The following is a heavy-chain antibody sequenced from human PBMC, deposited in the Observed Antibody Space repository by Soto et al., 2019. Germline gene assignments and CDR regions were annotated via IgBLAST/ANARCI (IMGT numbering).Heavy chain of an antibody. D-gene: IGHD2-2*01. Sequence: QVQLQESGPGLVKPSETLSLTCAVYGASISSNKWWSGVRQPPGKGREGFGEIYHSGSTNYNPSLKSRVTISLDQSKNQFSLKLTSVTAADSAVYYCARDDHIVVVPTSLGAMDVWGQGTTVTVSS. CDR2: IYHSGST. J-gene: IGHJ6*02. CDR1: GASISSNKW. V-gene: IGHV4-4*02. CDR3: ARDDHIVVVPTSLGAMDV.